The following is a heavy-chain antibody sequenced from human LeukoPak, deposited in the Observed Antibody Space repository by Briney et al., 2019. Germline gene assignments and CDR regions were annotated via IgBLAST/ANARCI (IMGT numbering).Heavy chain of an antibody. D-gene: IGHD3-22*01. CDR2: ITGSGGST. V-gene: IGHV3-23*01. CDR3: AKGGGSGYLGGAYFDY. J-gene: IGHJ4*02. Sequence: GGSPRLSCAASGFTFNTYAMTWVRRAPGKGLEWVSAITGSGGSTFYADSVKGRFTISRDNSKNTLYLQMNSLRAEDTAVYYCAKGGGSGYLGGAYFDYWGQGTLVTVSS. CDR1: GFTFNTYA.